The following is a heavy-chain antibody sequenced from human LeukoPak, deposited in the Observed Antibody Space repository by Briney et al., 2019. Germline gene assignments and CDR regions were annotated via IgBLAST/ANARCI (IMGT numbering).Heavy chain of an antibody. J-gene: IGHJ3*01. CDR3: AGDGGGLGDY. CDR2: IRRDGSSA. Sequence: GGSLRLSCAASGFTFSRYAMHWVRQAPGEGLVWVSRIRRDGSSATYADSVKGRFTTSRDSAKNTLYLQMDSLRAEDTAVYYCAGDGGGLGDYWGPGTTVTVSS. V-gene: IGHV3-74*01. CDR1: GFTFSRYA. D-gene: IGHD3/OR15-3a*01.